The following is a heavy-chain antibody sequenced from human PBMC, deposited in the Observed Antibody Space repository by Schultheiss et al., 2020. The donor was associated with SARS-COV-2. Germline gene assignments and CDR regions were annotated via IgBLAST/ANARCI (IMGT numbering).Heavy chain of an antibody. J-gene: IGHJ4*02. CDR1: GYTFTSYG. V-gene: IGHV1-69*13. D-gene: IGHD6-19*01. CDR2: IIPIFGTA. Sequence: SVKVSCKASGYTFTSYGISWVRQAPGQGLEWMGGIIPIFGTANYAQKFQGRVTITADESTSTAYMELSSLRSEDTAVYYCARSSSATADYWGQGTLVTVSS. CDR3: ARSSSATADY.